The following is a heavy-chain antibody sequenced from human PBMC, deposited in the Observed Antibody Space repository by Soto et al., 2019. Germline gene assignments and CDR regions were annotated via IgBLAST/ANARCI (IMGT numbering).Heavy chain of an antibody. J-gene: IGHJ5*02. V-gene: IGHV4-34*01. CDR3: ARNYGDYENWFDP. CDR1: GGSFCGYY. Sequence: SETLSLTCAVYGGSFCGYYWSWIRQPPGKGLEWIGEINHSGSTNYNPSLKSRVTISVDTSKNQFSLKLSSVTAADTAVYYCARNYGDYENWFDPWGQGTLVTVSS. D-gene: IGHD4-17*01. CDR2: INHSGST.